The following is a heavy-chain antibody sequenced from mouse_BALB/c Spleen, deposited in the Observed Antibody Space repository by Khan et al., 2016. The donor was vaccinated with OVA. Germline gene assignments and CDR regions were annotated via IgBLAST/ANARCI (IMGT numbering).Heavy chain of an antibody. CDR3: ARIKKIVATYFDY. Sequence: QVQLKQSGAELVKAGASVKMSCKASGYTFTSYWMHWVKQRLGQGLEWFAETNPTNGRTYYNEKFKSKATLTVDKSSSKAYMLLSGPTFEDSAVYYCARIKKIVATYFDYWGQGTTLTVSS. CDR1: GYTFTSYW. V-gene: IGHV1S81*02. CDR2: TNPTNGRT. J-gene: IGHJ2*01. D-gene: IGHD1-1*01.